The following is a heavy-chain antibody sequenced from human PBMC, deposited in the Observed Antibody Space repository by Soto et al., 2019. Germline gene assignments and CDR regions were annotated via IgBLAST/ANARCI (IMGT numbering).Heavy chain of an antibody. Sequence: EVQLLESGGGLGQPGGSLRLSCAASGFTFSNYAMSWVRQAPGKGLKWVSAISGSGGSTYYADSVKGRFTISRDSSKNTLYLQMDSLRAEDTALYYCAGSPIAAAGSLYWFDPWGQGILVTVSS. CDR2: ISGSGGST. V-gene: IGHV3-23*01. CDR1: GFTFSNYA. CDR3: AGSPIAAAGSLYWFDP. J-gene: IGHJ5*02. D-gene: IGHD6-13*01.